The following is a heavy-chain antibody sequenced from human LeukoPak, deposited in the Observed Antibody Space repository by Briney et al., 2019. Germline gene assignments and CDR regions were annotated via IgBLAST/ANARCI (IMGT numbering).Heavy chain of an antibody. CDR1: GFTFRSYG. J-gene: IGHJ5*02. CDR2: ISYDGTIR. V-gene: IGHV3-30*18. D-gene: IGHD2-2*01. CDR3: AKGGCSSTTCYLANP. Sequence: TGGSLRLSCAASGFTFRSYGMHWVRQAPGKGLEWVAVISYDGTIRNYADSVKGRFTISRDNSKNTLYLQMNSLTAEDTALYYCAKGGCSSTTCYLANPWGQGTLVTVSS.